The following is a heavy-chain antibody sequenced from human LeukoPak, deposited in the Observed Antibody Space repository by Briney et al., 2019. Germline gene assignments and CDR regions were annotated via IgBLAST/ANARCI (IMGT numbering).Heavy chain of an antibody. Sequence: SETLSLTCSVSGGSISSGNYYWIWIRQPAGKGLEWIGRVYTSGSTNYNPSLKSRVTISIDTSKNQFSLNLSSVTAADTAVYYCARDQALGYGWPTVLAIDIWGQGTMVTVSS. D-gene: IGHD6-19*01. CDR3: ARDQALGYGWPTVLAIDI. V-gene: IGHV4-61*02. CDR2: VYTSGST. CDR1: GGSISSGNYY. J-gene: IGHJ3*02.